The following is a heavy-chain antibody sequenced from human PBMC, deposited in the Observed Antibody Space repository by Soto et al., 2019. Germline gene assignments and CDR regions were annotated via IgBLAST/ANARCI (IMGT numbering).Heavy chain of an antibody. D-gene: IGHD4-17*01. Sequence: QVQLVQSGAEVKKPGSSVKVSCKASGGTFSSYTISWVRQAPGQGLEWMGRIIPILGIANYAQKFQGRVTLXXDKSTSTADMELSSLRSEDTAVYYCARASDYGPDYWGQGTLVTVSS. CDR1: GGTFSSYT. V-gene: IGHV1-69*02. J-gene: IGHJ4*02. CDR2: IIPILGIA. CDR3: ARASDYGPDY.